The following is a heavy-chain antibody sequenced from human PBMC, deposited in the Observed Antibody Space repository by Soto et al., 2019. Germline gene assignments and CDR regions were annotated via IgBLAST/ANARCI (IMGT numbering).Heavy chain of an antibody. D-gene: IGHD6-13*01. J-gene: IGHJ6*02. CDR3: ARIPIASAGYYFYGVDV. CDR2: IDWNDDK. V-gene: IGHV2-70*11. Sequence: SGPTLLNPTQTLTLTCTFSGFKLTTSGMCVSWIRQPPGKALEWLARIDWNDDKYYRTSLKTRLTISKDTFKNQVVLTMTNMDPVDTATYYCARIPIASAGYYFYGVDVWGQGTTVTVSS. CDR1: GFKLTTSGMC.